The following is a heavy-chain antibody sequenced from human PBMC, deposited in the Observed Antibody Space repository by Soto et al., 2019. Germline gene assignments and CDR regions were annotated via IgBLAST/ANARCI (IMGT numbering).Heavy chain of an antibody. Sequence: QVQLVQSGAEVKKPGSSVKVSCKASGGTFSSYAISWVRQAPGQGLEWMGGLIPIFGTANYAQKFQGRVTITADESTSTAYMELSSLRSEDTAVYYCATRITIFGRHSSFDYWGQGTLVTVSS. CDR1: GGTFSSYA. CDR3: ATRITIFGRHSSFDY. D-gene: IGHD3-3*01. V-gene: IGHV1-69*01. CDR2: LIPIFGTA. J-gene: IGHJ4*02.